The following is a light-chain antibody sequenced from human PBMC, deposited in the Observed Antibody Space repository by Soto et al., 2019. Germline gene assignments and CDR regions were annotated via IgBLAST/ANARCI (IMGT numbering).Light chain of an antibody. J-gene: IGKJ2*01. V-gene: IGKV1-39*01. CDR2: GAS. Sequence: DIQMTQFPSSLSASVGDRVTSTCRASQNIINFLNWYQQKPGKAPNLLIYGASSLQSGDPSRFSGSGSGTDFTLTIANLQPEDFATYFCQQSYSTPYSFGQGTELEI. CDR3: QQSYSTPYS. CDR1: QNIINF.